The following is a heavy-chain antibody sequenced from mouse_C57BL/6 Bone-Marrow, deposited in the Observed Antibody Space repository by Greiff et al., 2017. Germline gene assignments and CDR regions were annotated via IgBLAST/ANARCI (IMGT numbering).Heavy chain of an antibody. CDR2: ISDGGSYT. V-gene: IGHV5-4*01. CDR3: ARDRRRTWFAY. J-gene: IGHJ3*01. CDR1: GFTFSSYA. Sequence: DVMLVESGGGLVKPGGSLKLSCAASGFTFSSYAMSWVRQTPEKRLEWVATISDGGSYTYYPDNVKGRFTLARDNAKNNLYLQISHLKSEDTAMYYCARDRRRTWFAYWGQGTLVTVSA.